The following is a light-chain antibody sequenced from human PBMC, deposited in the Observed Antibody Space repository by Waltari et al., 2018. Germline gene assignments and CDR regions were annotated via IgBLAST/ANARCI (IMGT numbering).Light chain of an antibody. CDR1: QSILYSSNNKNY. CDR2: WAS. J-gene: IGKJ4*01. Sequence: DIVMTQSPESLAVSLGERASFNCKSSQSILYSSNNKNYLAWYQQKPGQPPKLLIYWASTRESGVPDRFSGSGSGTDFTLTISSLQAEDVAVYYCQQYYSGPFTFGGGTK. CDR3: QQYYSGPFT. V-gene: IGKV4-1*01.